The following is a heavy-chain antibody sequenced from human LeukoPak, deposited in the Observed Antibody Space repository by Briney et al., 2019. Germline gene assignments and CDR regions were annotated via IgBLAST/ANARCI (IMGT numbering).Heavy chain of an antibody. Sequence: SQTLSLTCTVSGGSISSGSYYWNWIRQPAGKGLEWIGRIYTSGSTNYNPSLQSRVTISIDTSKNQFSLKLSSVTAADTAVYYCARVEGSGWTVSWFDPGGQGTLVTVSS. CDR3: ARVEGSGWTVSWFDP. V-gene: IGHV4-61*02. J-gene: IGHJ5*02. D-gene: IGHD6-19*01. CDR1: GGSISSGSYY. CDR2: IYTSGST.